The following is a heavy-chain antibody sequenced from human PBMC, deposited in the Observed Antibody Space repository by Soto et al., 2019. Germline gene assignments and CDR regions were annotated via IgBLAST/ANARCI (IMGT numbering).Heavy chain of an antibody. D-gene: IGHD3-22*01. V-gene: IGHV5-51*01. CDR2: IYPGDSHT. CDR3: ARLTLAHDIRGYHIFDY. J-gene: IGHJ4*02. Sequence: RQMPGKGLEWMGIIYPGDSHTRYSPSFQGQVTISADESISTAYLHWSSLKASDTAMYYCARLTLAHDIRGYHIFDYWGLGTLFTVSS.